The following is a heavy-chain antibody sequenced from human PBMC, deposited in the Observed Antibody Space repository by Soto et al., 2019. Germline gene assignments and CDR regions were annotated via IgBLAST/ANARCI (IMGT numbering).Heavy chain of an antibody. Sequence: QITSKESGPTLVKPTQTLTLTCTFSGFSLSTSGVGVGWIRQPPGKALEWLALIYWNDDKRYSPSLKSRLTITKVTSKNQVVLTMTNMDPVDTATYYCARSIWGSYRRSPFDYWGQGTLVTVSS. CDR3: ARSIWGSYRRSPFDY. CDR1: GFSLSTSGVG. CDR2: IYWNDDK. J-gene: IGHJ4*02. D-gene: IGHD3-16*02. V-gene: IGHV2-5*01.